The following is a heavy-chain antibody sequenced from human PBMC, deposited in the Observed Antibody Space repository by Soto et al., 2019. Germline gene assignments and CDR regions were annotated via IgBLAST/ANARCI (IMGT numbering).Heavy chain of an antibody. CDR1: GGSISSGGYY. V-gene: IGHV4-31*03. D-gene: IGHD3-3*01. CDR3: AISGDDFWSGYSFGMDV. J-gene: IGHJ6*02. CDR2: IYYSGST. Sequence: PSETLSLTCTVSGGSISSGGYYWSWIRQHPGKGLEWIGYIYYSGSTYYNPSLKSRVTISVDTSKNQFSLKLSSVTAADTAVYYCAISGDDFWSGYSFGMDVWGQGNTVTVSS.